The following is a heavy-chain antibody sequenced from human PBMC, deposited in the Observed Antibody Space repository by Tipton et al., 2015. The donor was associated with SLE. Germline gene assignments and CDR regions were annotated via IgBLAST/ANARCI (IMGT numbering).Heavy chain of an antibody. CDR3: TRGGRGDGANPFDP. CDR1: GFTFSTYA. J-gene: IGHJ5*02. Sequence: LRLSCAASGFTFSTYAMNWVRQAPGKGLEWIGETTHSGKTNYNPSLKSRVTISADTSKNKFSLKLTSVAVADTAVYYCTRGGRGDGANPFDPWGQGTLVTVSP. V-gene: IGHV4-34*01. CDR2: TTHSGKT. D-gene: IGHD4/OR15-4a*01.